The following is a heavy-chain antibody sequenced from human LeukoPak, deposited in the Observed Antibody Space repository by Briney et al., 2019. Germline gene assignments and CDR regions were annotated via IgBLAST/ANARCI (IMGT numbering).Heavy chain of an antibody. CDR1: GFTFSNYN. J-gene: IGHJ4*02. D-gene: IGHD3-16*01. Sequence: GGSLRLSCEASGFTFSNYNMNWVRQAPGKGLERVSSISSSSSYIYYANSLKGRFTISRDNAKNSLYLQMNSLRAEDTAVYYCAKAIAGGGGFDYWGQGTLVTVSS. V-gene: IGHV3-21*01. CDR3: AKAIAGGGGFDY. CDR2: ISSSSSYI.